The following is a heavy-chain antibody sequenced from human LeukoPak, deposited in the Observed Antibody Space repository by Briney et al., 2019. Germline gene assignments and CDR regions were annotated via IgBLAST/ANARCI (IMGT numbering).Heavy chain of an antibody. CDR2: INPSGGST. D-gene: IGHD6-19*01. J-gene: IGHJ4*02. CDR1: GYTFTGYY. Sequence: ASVKVSCKASGYTFTGYYMHWVRQAPGQGLEWMGIINPSGGSTSYAQKFQGRVTMTRDMSTSTVYMELSSLRSEDTAVYYCARGGAGIAVAGFFDYWGQGTLVTVSS. CDR3: ARGGAGIAVAGFFDY. V-gene: IGHV1-46*01.